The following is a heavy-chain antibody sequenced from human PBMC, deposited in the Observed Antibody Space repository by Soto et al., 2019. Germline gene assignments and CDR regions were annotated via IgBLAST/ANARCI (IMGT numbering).Heavy chain of an antibody. J-gene: IGHJ4*02. D-gene: IGHD5-18*01. CDR2: ISSSGSNI. CDR3: AREIGYSYGPFDY. CDR1: GGNFSDLC. V-gene: IGHV3-11*01. Sequence: WGSQRDSWAAAGGNFSDLCISWIRQAPGKGLEWVSYISSSGSNIYYADSVKGRFTISRDNAKNSLYLQMNSLRAEDTAVYYCAREIGYSYGPFDYWGQGTLVTVSS.